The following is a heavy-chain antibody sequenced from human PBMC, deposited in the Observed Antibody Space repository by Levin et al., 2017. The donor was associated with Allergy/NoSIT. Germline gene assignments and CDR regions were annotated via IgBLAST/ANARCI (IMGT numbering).Heavy chain of an antibody. V-gene: IGHV3-23*01. J-gene: IGHJ4*02. CDR2: ISGSGGGT. D-gene: IGHD6-19*01. CDR3: AISSGWYRPTGAFDS. Sequence: PGGSLRLSCAASGFTFSKYAMSWARQAPGKGLEWVSAISGSGGGTYYADSVKGRFTISRDNSKNTLYLQMNSLRAEDTAVYYCAISSGWYRPTGAFDSWGQGTLVTVSS. CDR1: GFTFSKYA.